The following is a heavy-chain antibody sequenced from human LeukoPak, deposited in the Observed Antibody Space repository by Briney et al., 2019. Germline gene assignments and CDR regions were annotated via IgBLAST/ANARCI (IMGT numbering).Heavy chain of an antibody. D-gene: IGHD6-19*01. CDR1: GFTFSSYS. V-gene: IGHV3-48*02. CDR3: ARDPYSGGYGAYYYYYMDV. CDR2: ISSSSSTI. J-gene: IGHJ6*03. Sequence: PGGSLRLSCAASGFTFSSYSMNWVRQAPGKGLECVSYISSSSSTIYYADSVKGRFTISRDNAKNSLYLQMNSLRDEDTAVYYCARDPYSGGYGAYYYYYMDVWGKGTTVTVSS.